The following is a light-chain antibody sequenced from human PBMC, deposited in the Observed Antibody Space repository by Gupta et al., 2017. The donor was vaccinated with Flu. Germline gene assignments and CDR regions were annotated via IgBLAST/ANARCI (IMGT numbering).Light chain of an antibody. CDR2: AAS. J-gene: IGKJ3*01. Sequence: PSSLSASVGDRVTITCRASQRVSNFLNWYQQKPGKAPKLLIYAASTVKGGVPSRFSGSGSGTDFTLTINRRRPEDFATYYCQQWDSTPITFARGTTVDIK. CDR3: QQWDSTPIT. V-gene: IGKV1-39*01. CDR1: QRVSNF.